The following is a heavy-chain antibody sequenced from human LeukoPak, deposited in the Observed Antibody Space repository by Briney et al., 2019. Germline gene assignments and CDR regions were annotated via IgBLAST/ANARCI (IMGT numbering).Heavy chain of an antibody. V-gene: IGHV3-74*01. J-gene: IGHJ5*02. CDR2: ISGDGTAR. CDR3: VRGRGSYGWFDP. CDR1: GFTSSSYW. Sequence: GGSLRLSCAASGFTSSSYWMHWVRQVPGKGLVWVSRISGDGTARNYADSVKGRFTISRDDAKNTVDLQMNSLRGEDTAVYYCVRGRGSYGWFDPRGQGTLVTVSS. D-gene: IGHD3-10*01.